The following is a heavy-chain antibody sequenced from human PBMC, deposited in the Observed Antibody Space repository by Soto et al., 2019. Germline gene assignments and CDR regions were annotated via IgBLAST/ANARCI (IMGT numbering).Heavy chain of an antibody. Sequence: QVQLVESGGGVVQPGRSLRLSCAASGFTFSSYGMHWVRQAPGKGLEWVAVISYDGSNKYYADSVKGRFTISRDNSKNTLYLQMNSLRAEDTAVYYCATDVDTAPIHYWGQGTLVTVSS. V-gene: IGHV3-30*03. CDR3: ATDVDTAPIHY. D-gene: IGHD5-18*01. CDR1: GFTFSSYG. J-gene: IGHJ4*02. CDR2: ISYDGSNK.